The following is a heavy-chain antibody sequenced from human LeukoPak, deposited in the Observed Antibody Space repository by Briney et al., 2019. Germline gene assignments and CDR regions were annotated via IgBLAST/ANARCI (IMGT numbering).Heavy chain of an antibody. CDR3: TSDRGYNWNGIDY. J-gene: IGHJ4*02. D-gene: IGHD1-20*01. CDR1: GFTFSNAW. Sequence: KPGGSLRLSCAASGFTFSNAWMSWVRQAPGKGLEWVGRIKSKTDGGTTDYAAPVKGRFTISRDDSKNTLYLQMNSLKTEDTAVYYCTSDRGYNWNGIDYWGQGTLVTVPS. V-gene: IGHV3-15*01. CDR2: IKSKTDGGTT.